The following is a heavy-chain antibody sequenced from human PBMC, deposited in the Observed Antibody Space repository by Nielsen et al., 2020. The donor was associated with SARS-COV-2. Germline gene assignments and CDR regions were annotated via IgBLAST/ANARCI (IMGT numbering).Heavy chain of an antibody. Sequence: GESLKISCAASGFTFSSYWMHWVRQAPGKGLVWVSRINSDGSSTSYADSVKGRFTISRDNAKNTLYLQMNSLRAEDTAVYYCARAFEELGYCSGTSCPFDYWGQGTLVTVSS. J-gene: IGHJ4*02. D-gene: IGHD2-2*01. V-gene: IGHV3-74*01. CDR3: ARAFEELGYCSGTSCPFDY. CDR1: GFTFSSYW. CDR2: INSDGSST.